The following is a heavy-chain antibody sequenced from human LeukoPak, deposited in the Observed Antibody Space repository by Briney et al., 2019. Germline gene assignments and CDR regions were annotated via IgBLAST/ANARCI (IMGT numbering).Heavy chain of an antibody. Sequence: GGSLRLSCAASGFTFSTYVMNWFRQAPGKGLEWVGRTRNKANSYTTEYAASVKGRLTTSRDDSKNSLYLQMNSLKTEDTAVYYCARVNVASSGFDYWGQGTLVTVSS. CDR1: GFTFSTYV. D-gene: IGHD3-10*01. J-gene: IGHJ4*02. CDR2: TRNKANSYTT. CDR3: ARVNVASSGFDY. V-gene: IGHV3-72*01.